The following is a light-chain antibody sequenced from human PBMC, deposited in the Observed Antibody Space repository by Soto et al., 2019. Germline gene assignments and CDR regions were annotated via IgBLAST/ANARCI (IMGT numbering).Light chain of an antibody. J-gene: IGKJ1*01. CDR1: QSVSSN. Sequence: EIVMTQSPATLSVSPGERATLSCRASQSVSSNLAWYQQKPGQAPRLLIYGASTRATGIPARFSGSGSGTEFTLTISSLQSEDFAVYYCQKYNNWHTWTFGQGTKVDIK. V-gene: IGKV3-15*01. CDR2: GAS. CDR3: QKYNNWHTWT.